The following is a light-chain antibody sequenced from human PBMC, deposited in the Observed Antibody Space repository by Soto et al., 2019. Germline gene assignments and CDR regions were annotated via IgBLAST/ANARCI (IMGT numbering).Light chain of an antibody. CDR3: QQSYSTPYS. CDR2: AAS. CDR1: QSISSY. Sequence: DIQMTQSPSSLSASVGDRVTITCRASQSISSYLNWYQQKPGKAPKILIYAASSLQSGVPSRLSGTGTGTAFPLTITTLQPEEFATYYLQQSYSTPYSVGQGTKLVIK. J-gene: IGKJ2*01. V-gene: IGKV1-39*01.